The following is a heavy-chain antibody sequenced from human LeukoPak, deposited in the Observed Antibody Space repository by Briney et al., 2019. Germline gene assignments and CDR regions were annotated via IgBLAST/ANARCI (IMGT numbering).Heavy chain of an antibody. V-gene: IGHV1-18*01. J-gene: IGHJ6*03. D-gene: IGHD6-13*01. CDR3: ARALLIDFSRYSSSWYAIYYYYMDV. Sequence: ASVKVSCKASGYTFTSYGISWVRQAPGQGLEWMGWISAYNGNTNYAQKLQGRVTMTTDTSTSTAYMELSSLRSEDTAVYYCARALLIDFSRYSSSWYAIYYYYMDVWGKGTTVTVSS. CDR2: ISAYNGNT. CDR1: GYTFTSYG.